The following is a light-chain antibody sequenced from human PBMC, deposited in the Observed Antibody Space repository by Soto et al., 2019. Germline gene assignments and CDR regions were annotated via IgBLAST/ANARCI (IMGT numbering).Light chain of an antibody. CDR3: MQALQTLHT. V-gene: IGKV2-28*01. J-gene: IGKJ3*01. CDR2: MGS. CDR1: QSLLHSNGYND. Sequence: DIVLTQSPLSLPVTPGEPASISCRSSQSLLHSNGYNDLDWYLQRPGQSPQLLIYMGSNRASGVPDRFSGSGSGTDFTLKISRVEAEDVGIYYCMQALQTLHTFGPGTKVDIK.